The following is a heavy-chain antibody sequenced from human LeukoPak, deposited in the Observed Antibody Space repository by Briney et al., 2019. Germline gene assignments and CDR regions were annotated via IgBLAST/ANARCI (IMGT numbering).Heavy chain of an antibody. D-gene: IGHD3-3*01. J-gene: IGHJ4*02. V-gene: IGHV3-7*04. CDR3: ARGSGWFYY. CDR1: GFTFSSYW. Sequence: GGSLRLSCAASGFTFSSYWMSWVRQAPGKGLEWAANINQDGSEKYYVGSLKGRFTISRDSAKNSLYLQMNSLRAEDTAVYYCARGSGWFYYWGQGTLVTVSS. CDR2: INQDGSEK.